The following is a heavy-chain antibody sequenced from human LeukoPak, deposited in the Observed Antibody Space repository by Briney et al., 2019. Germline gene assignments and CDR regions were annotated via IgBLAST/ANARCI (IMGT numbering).Heavy chain of an antibody. J-gene: IGHJ4*02. CDR3: ASEPLGYCSGDSCFDDY. CDR2: IIPIFGTA. CDR1: GGTFSSYA. V-gene: IGHV1-69*13. D-gene: IGHD2-15*01. Sequence: SVKVSCKASGGTFSSYAISWVRQAPGQGLEWMGGIIPIFGTANYAQKFQGRVTITADESTSTAYMELSSLRSEDTAVYYCASEPLGYCSGDSCFDDYWGQGTLVTVSS.